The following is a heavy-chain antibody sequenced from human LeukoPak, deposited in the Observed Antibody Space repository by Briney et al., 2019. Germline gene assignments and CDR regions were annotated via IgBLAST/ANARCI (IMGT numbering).Heavy chain of an antibody. CDR2: ISYDGSNK. V-gene: IGHV3-30*18. Sequence: PGGSLRLSCAASGFTFSTYGMHWVRQAPGKGLGWVAVISYDGSNKYYADSVKGRFTISRDNPKNTLFLQMNSLRTEDTAVYYCAKDMGVLRFLEWLIDYWGQGTLVTVSS. J-gene: IGHJ4*02. CDR1: GFTFSTYG. CDR3: AKDMGVLRFLEWLIDY. D-gene: IGHD3-3*01.